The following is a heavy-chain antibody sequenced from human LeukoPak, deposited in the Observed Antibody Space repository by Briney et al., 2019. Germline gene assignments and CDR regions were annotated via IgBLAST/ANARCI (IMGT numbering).Heavy chain of an antibody. CDR2: IYHSGST. J-gene: IGHJ6*03. CDR3: ASFHSYYYYMDV. Sequence: PSETLSLTCTVSGGSISSGYYWGWIRQPPGKGLEWIGSIYHSGSTYYNPSLKSRVTISVDTSKNQFSLKLSSVTAADTAVYYCASFHSYYYYMDVWGKGTTVTVSS. V-gene: IGHV4-38-2*02. CDR1: GGSISSGYY.